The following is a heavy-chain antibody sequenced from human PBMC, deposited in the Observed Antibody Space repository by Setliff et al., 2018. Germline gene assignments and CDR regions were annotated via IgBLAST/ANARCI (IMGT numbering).Heavy chain of an antibody. CDR2: IQKRGSTTT. Sequence: SETLSLTCIVSGDSISGYFWSWIRQAPGKGLEWIGYIQKRGSTTTKYNPSLGSRISMSIDTSKNQFSLQLSSVSDGYTAVYYCARDQFSSGWYGPPESYFDCWGQGTQVTVSS. J-gene: IGHJ4*02. CDR3: ARDQFSSGWYGPPESYFDC. V-gene: IGHV4-59*01. CDR1: GDSISGYF. D-gene: IGHD6-19*01.